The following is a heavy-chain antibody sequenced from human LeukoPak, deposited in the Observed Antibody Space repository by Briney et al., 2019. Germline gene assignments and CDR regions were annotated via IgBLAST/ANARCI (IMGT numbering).Heavy chain of an antibody. CDR2: INPNSGGT. J-gene: IGHJ6*02. Sequence: GASVKVSCKASGYTFTAYYMHWVRQAPGQGLEWMGWINPNSGGTNYAQNFQGRVTMTRDTPITTAYMELSSLSSDDTAVYYCARGIVVVSAAWYYYGMDVWGQGTTVTVSS. CDR3: ARGIVVVSAAWYYYGMDV. CDR1: GYTFTAYY. V-gene: IGHV1-2*02. D-gene: IGHD2-21*01.